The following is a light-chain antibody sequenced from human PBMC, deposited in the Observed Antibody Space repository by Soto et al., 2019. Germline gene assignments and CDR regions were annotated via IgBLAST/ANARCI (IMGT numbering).Light chain of an antibody. CDR3: SSYTSSSTQV. CDR2: DVS. V-gene: IGLV2-14*01. CDR1: SSDVGGYNY. Sequence: QSVLTQPASVSGSPGQSITISRTGTSSDVGGYNYVSWYQQHPGKAPKLMIYDVSNRPSGVSNRFSGSKSGNTASLTISGLQAEDEADYYCSSYTSSSTQVFGGGTKLTVL. J-gene: IGLJ2*01.